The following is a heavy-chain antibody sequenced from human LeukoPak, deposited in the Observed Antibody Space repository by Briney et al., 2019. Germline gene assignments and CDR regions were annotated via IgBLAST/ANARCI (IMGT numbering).Heavy chain of an antibody. Sequence: SETLSLTCTVSGGSISSSSYYWGWIRQPPGKGLEWIGSIYYSGSTYYNPSLKSRVTISVDTSKNQFSLKLSSVTAADTAVYYCASDYDFWSGYPKGDYWGQGTLVTVSS. D-gene: IGHD3-3*01. V-gene: IGHV4-39*01. J-gene: IGHJ4*02. CDR1: GGSISSSSYY. CDR3: ASDYDFWSGYPKGDY. CDR2: IYYSGST.